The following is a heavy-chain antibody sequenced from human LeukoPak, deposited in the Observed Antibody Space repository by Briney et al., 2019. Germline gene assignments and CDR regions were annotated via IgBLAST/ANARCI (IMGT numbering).Heavy chain of an antibody. Sequence: SGTLSLTCTVSGGSVSNYYWTWIRQPAGKGLEWIGRTHTSGSTNYNPSLKSRVTMSVDTSKNQFSLKLSSVTAADTAVYYCARGRWKAGMDTPYYFDYWGQGTLVTVSS. CDR1: GGSVSNYY. V-gene: IGHV4-4*07. D-gene: IGHD5-18*01. CDR3: ARGRWKAGMDTPYYFDY. J-gene: IGHJ4*02. CDR2: THTSGST.